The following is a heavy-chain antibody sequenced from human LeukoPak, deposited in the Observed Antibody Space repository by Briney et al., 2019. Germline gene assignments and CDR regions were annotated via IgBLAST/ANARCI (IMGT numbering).Heavy chain of an antibody. CDR2: ISSSSSYI. J-gene: IGHJ4*02. CDR1: GFTFSSYS. CDR3: ASSARSAMATTLYYFDY. D-gene: IGHD5-24*01. Sequence: GGSLRLSCAASGFTFSSYSMNWVRQAPGKGLEWVSSISSSSSYIYYADSVKGRFTISRDNAKNSLYLQMNSLRAEDTAVYYCASSARSAMATTLYYFDYWGQGTLVTVSS. V-gene: IGHV3-21*01.